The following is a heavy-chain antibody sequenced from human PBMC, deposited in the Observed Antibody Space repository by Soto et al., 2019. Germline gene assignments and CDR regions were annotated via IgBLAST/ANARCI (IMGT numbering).Heavy chain of an antibody. CDR1: GFTFSGYW. CDR2: INGDGTTT. CDR3: VRSREGYNLVADY. V-gene: IGHV3-74*01. Sequence: EAQLVESGGGLVQPGGSLRLSCAASGFTFSGYWMHWVRQAPERGLVWVSRINGDGTTTHYADSVKGRFTISRDNAKNTLYLQRNSLRAEDTAVYSCVRSREGYNLVADYWGQGTLVTVSS. J-gene: IGHJ4*02. D-gene: IGHD5-12*01.